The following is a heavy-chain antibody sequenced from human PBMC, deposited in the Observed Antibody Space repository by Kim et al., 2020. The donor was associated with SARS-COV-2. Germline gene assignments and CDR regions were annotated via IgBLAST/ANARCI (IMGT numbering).Heavy chain of an antibody. CDR2: INPNSGGT. D-gene: IGHD3-22*01. J-gene: IGHJ6*01. Sequence: ASVKVSCKASGYTFTGYYMHWVRQAPGQGLEWMGWINPNSGGTNYAQKFQGWVTMTRDTSISTAYMELSRLRSDDTAVYYCARDAYYDSSGYYLYYGMNVWGQGSTVTVSS. V-gene: IGHV1-2*04. CDR3: ARDAYYDSSGYYLYYGMNV. CDR1: GYTFTGYY.